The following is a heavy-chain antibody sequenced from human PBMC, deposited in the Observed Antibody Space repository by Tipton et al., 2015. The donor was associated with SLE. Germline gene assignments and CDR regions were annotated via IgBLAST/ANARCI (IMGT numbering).Heavy chain of an antibody. CDR1: GGSFSGYY. J-gene: IGHJ4*02. D-gene: IGHD2-8*01. Sequence: TLSLTCAVYGGSFSGYYWSWIRQAPGKGLEWIGEINPDGGTKYNPSLQSRVTISVGSSKNQFSLKMTSVTAADTAIYYCARLYDYVDHWGQGTLVSVSS. CDR2: INPDGGT. CDR3: ARLYDYVDH. V-gene: IGHV4-34*01.